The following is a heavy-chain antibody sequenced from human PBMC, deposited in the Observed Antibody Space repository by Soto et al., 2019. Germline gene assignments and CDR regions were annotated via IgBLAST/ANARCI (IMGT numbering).Heavy chain of an antibody. D-gene: IGHD2-21*02. Sequence: KPSETLSLTCAVSGGSISSGFYSWSWIRQPPGQGLEWIGYIYNSGNPYYNPSLMSRVTISVDRSQNHFSLQLTSVTAADTAGYYCARGSDGVWNWFDPWGQGTQLTVSS. CDR1: GGSISSGFYS. J-gene: IGHJ5*02. V-gene: IGHV4-30-2*01. CDR2: IYNSGNP. CDR3: ARGSDGVWNWFDP.